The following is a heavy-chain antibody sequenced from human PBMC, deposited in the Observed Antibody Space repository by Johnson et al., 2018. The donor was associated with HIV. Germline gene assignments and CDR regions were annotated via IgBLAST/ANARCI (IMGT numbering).Heavy chain of an antibody. J-gene: IGHJ3*02. D-gene: IGHD3-10*01. CDR3: AKVGSYYPSTGGNAFDI. Sequence: VQLVESGGGLVQPGESLRLSCGASGFTFSSHHMHWVRQAPGKGLEHVSAISGNGGSTYYANSVKGMFTISRDNSKNTLYLQMNSLRAEDTALYYCAKVGSYYPSTGGNAFDIWGQGTMVTVSS. CDR1: GFTFSSHH. V-gene: IGHV3-64*01. CDR2: ISGNGGST.